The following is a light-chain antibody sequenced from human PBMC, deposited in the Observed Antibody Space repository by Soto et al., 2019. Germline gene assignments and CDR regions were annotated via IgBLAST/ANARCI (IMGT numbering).Light chain of an antibody. V-gene: IGKV1-39*01. CDR3: LQRSRSPIT. CDR1: NSIISY. Sequence: TRWPASLTDSVGDRATIPCLVSNSIISYLNWFQQKPGKAPKLLIYAVSSLQCGVPSRFSGSGSGTDFALTISRLEAEDVATYYCLQRSRSPITFGQGTRLAIK. J-gene: IGKJ5*01. CDR2: AVS.